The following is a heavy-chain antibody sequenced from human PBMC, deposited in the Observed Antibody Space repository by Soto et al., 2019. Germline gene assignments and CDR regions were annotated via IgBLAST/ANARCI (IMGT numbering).Heavy chain of an antibody. V-gene: IGHV1-3*01. CDR3: ARGYCSGGSCYGFDY. CDR2: INAGNGNT. CDR1: GYTFTSYA. J-gene: IGHJ4*02. D-gene: IGHD2-15*01. Sequence: QVQLVQSGAEVKKPGASVKVSCKASGYTFTSYAMHWVRQAPGQRLEWMGWINAGNGNTKYSQKFQGRVTITRDTSASTAYMELSSLRSADTAVYYCARGYCSGGSCYGFDYWGQGTLVTVSS.